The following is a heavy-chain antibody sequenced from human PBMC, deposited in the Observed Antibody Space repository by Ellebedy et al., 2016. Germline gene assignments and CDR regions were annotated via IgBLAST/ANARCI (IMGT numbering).Heavy chain of an antibody. D-gene: IGHD5-18*01. CDR2: IWYDGSNK. Sequence: GGSLRLSCAASGFTFSSYGMHWVRQAPGKGLEWVAVIWYDGSNKYYADSVKGRFTISRGNSKNTLYLQMNSLRAEDTAVYYCAKDRLNWIQLWSDDAFDIWGQGTMVTVSS. V-gene: IGHV3-33*06. CDR1: GFTFSSYG. CDR3: AKDRLNWIQLWSDDAFDI. J-gene: IGHJ3*02.